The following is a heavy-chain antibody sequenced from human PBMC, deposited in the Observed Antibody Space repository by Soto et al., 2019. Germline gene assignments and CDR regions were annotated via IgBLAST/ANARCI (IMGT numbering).Heavy chain of an antibody. D-gene: IGHD4-4*01. CDR1: GGSINSYY. CDR3: ATHTVTTTNYYYYYMDV. J-gene: IGHJ6*03. V-gene: IGHV4-59*01. Sequence: SETLSLTCTVSGGSINSYYWSWIRQPPGKGLEWIGYIFYSGGTNYNPSLKSRVTISLDTSKNQFSLKLSSVTAADTAVYYCATHTVTTTNYYYYYMDVWGKGTTVTVSS. CDR2: IFYSGGT.